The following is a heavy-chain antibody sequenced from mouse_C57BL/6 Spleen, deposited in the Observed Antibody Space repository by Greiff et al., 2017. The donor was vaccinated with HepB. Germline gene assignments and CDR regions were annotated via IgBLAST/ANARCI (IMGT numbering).Heavy chain of an antibody. Sequence: QVQLQQSGAELVKPGASVKLSCKASGYTFTSYWMQWVKQRPGQGLEWIGEIDPSDSYTNYNQKFKGKATLTVDTSSSTAYMQLNSLTSEDSAVYYCARREELDFDDWGQGTTLTVSS. CDR2: IDPSDSYT. D-gene: IGHD4-1*01. J-gene: IGHJ2*01. V-gene: IGHV1-50*01. CDR3: ARREELDFDD. CDR1: GYTFTSYW.